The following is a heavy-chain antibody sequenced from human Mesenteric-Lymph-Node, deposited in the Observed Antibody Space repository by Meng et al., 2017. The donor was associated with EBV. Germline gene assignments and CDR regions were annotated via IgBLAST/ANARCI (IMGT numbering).Heavy chain of an antibody. J-gene: IGHJ4*02. CDR3: ASVFVNTAMVIPYFNY. V-gene: IGHV4-4*03. CDR1: GDSSSSSNW. D-gene: IGHD5-18*01. Sequence: HPQDRCQGPVRPPGTLALTCAVSGDSSSSSNWGSWVRQPPGQGLEWIGEISHSESTNYNPSLKSRVIMSLDKSKNQFSLKLNSATAADTAVYYCASVFVNTAMVIPYFNYWGQGTLVTVSS. CDR2: ISHSEST.